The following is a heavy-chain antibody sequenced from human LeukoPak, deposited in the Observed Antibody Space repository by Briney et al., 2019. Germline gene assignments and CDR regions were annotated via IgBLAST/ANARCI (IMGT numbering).Heavy chain of an antibody. Sequence: PGGSLRLSCAASGFTFSNAWMSWGRQAPGKGLDWVGRIKSKTDGGTTDYAAPVKGRFTISRDDSKNTLYLQMNSLKTEDTAVYYCTTDLDFGYSYGRDYWGQGTLVTVSS. CDR1: GFTFSNAW. D-gene: IGHD5-18*01. J-gene: IGHJ4*02. CDR2: IKSKTDGGTT. V-gene: IGHV3-15*01. CDR3: TTDLDFGYSYGRDY.